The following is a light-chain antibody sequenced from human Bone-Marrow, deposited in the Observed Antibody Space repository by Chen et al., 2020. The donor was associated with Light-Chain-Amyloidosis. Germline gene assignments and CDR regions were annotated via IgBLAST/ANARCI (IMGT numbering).Light chain of an antibody. CDR3: QQFNSVLGIT. CDR2: YVS. V-gene: IGKV1-5*03. CDR1: QSIGPW. J-gene: IGKJ3*01. Sequence: DIQMTQSPSTLSASVGDRVTITCRASQSIGPWLAWYQQKPGKAPKLLIYYVSSLQSGVPSRFSGSGSGSEFTLTISSLQPDDFAIYSCQQFNSVLGITFGPGTKVDIK.